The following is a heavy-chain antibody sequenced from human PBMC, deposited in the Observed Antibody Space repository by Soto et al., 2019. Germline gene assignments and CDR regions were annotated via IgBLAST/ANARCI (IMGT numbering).Heavy chain of an antibody. V-gene: IGHV3-23*01. CDR2: IRSSGDGT. J-gene: IGHJ6*03. D-gene: IGHD3-10*01. CDR1: GFTFSSHA. CDR3: AKDGSSVTYYYYMDV. Sequence: EVQLLESGGGLVQPGGSLRLSCAASGFTFSSHAMSWVRQAPGKGLEWVSTIRSSGDGTWYAESVKGRFTISRDNSQSTLFLQVNSLRAEDTAVYYCAKDGSSVTYYYYMDVWGKGTTVTVSS.